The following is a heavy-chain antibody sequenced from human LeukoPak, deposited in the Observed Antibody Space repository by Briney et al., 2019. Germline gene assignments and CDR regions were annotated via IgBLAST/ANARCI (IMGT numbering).Heavy chain of an antibody. J-gene: IGHJ5*02. CDR2: IIPIFGIA. V-gene: IGHV1-69*04. CDR3: ARWSYYDSSGPVDWFDP. D-gene: IGHD3-22*01. Sequence: ASVKVSCTSSGGTFSSYAISWVRLAPGQGLEWMGRIIPIFGIANYAQKFQGRVTITADKSTSTAYMELSSLRSEDTAVYYCARWSYYDSSGPVDWFDPWGQGTLVTVSS. CDR1: GGTFSSYA.